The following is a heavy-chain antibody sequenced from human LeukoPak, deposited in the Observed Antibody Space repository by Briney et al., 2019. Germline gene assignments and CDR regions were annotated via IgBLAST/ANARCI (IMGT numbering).Heavy chain of an antibody. J-gene: IGHJ4*02. V-gene: IGHV3-48*03. CDR3: ACGPMYYDILTGSWYY. D-gene: IGHD3-9*01. Sequence: GGSLRLSCAAPRFTFNNYEMNLVRQAPGKGLEGVSYFRCSCRRIYFPEPVKGRFTISINNAKNSLYLQMNSLRAEDTAVYYCACGPMYYDILTGSWYYWGQGTLVTVPS. CDR2: FRCSCRRI. CDR1: RFTFNNYE.